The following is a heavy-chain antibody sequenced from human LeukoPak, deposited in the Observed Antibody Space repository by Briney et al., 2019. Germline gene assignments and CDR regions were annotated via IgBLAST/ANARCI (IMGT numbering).Heavy chain of an antibody. CDR3: TTIKRGNIFGYFDF. D-gene: IGHD5-18*01. Sequence: SETLSLTCTVSGGSMTTHHWNWIRQTPGKGLEWIGYVFDSGRTKENPSLKSRVTLSADTSKNQLSLRLSSVTAADTAVYYCTTIKRGNIFGYFDFWGQGILVAVS. CDR2: VFDSGRT. J-gene: IGHJ4*02. CDR1: GGSMTTHH. V-gene: IGHV4-59*11.